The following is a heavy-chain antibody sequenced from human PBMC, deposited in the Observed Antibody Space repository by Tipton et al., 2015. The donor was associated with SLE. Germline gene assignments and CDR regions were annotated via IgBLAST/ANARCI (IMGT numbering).Heavy chain of an antibody. Sequence: SLRLSCAASGFSFSTYAMSWVRQAPGKGLEWVSVINNRGYSPYYADSVKGRFTISKDNSKNTLYLQMNSLRGEDTAVYYCAKANLAYCGGDCLYYFDYWGQGTLVTVSP. CDR2: INNRGYSP. V-gene: IGHV3-23*05. CDR1: GFSFSTYA. J-gene: IGHJ4*02. D-gene: IGHD2-21*02. CDR3: AKANLAYCGGDCLYYFDY.